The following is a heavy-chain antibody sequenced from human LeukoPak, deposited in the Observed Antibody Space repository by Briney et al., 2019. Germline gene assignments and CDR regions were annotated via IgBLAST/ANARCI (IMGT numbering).Heavy chain of an antibody. CDR2: ISGSGGST. V-gene: IGHV3-23*01. J-gene: IGHJ6*02. CDR3: AKAGSKSGSSSGPLYGMDV. Sequence: GGSLRLSCAASGFTFSNARMNWVRQAAGEGLGWVSAISGSGGSTISADSLKGRFTTSRTNSKTPLYLQMNSLRAEDTAVYYCAKAGSKSGSSSGPLYGMDVWGQGTTVTVSS. D-gene: IGHD1-26*01. CDR1: GFTFSNAR.